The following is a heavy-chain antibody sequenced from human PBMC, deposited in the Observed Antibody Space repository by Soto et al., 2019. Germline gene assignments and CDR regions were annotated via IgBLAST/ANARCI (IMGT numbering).Heavy chain of an antibody. CDR1: GASINNTSYY. Sequence: LSLTCTVSGASINNTSYYWGWIRQSPGKGLEWIGNIYYSGKTYYSPSLKSRVSISVDASRNQFSLRLSSVTAADTAVYYCGRPWGIGLTPPGPWGQGVLVTVSS. D-gene: IGHD6-13*01. J-gene: IGHJ5*02. CDR3: GRPWGIGLTPPGP. V-gene: IGHV4-39*01. CDR2: IYYSGKT.